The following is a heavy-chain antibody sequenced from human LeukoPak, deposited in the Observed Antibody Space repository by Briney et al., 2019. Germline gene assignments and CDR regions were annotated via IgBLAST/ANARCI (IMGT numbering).Heavy chain of an antibody. V-gene: IGHV3-30*18. J-gene: IGHJ4*02. D-gene: IGHD4-23*01. Sequence: GGCLRLSCAASGLTLSSYGMHWVRQAPGKGVEWVAVISYDGSNKYYADSVKGRFTISRDNSKNTLYLQMNSLRAEDTAVYYCAKDKGNSYYFDYWGQGTLVTVSS. CDR1: GLTLSSYG. CDR2: ISYDGSNK. CDR3: AKDKGNSYYFDY.